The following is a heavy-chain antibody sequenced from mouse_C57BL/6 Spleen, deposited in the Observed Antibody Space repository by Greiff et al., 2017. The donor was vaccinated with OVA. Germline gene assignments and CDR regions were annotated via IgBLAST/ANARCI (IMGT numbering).Heavy chain of an antibody. CDR2: IDPNSGGT. D-gene: IGHD1-1*01. Sequence: VQLQQSGAELVKPGASVKLSCKASGYTFTSYWMHWVKQRPGRSLEWIGRIDPNSGGTKYNEKFKSKATLTVDKPSSTAYMQLSSLTSEDSAVYYCARGGPTVVGYFDVWGTGTTVTVSS. J-gene: IGHJ1*03. CDR1: GYTFTSYW. V-gene: IGHV1-72*01. CDR3: ARGGPTVVGYFDV.